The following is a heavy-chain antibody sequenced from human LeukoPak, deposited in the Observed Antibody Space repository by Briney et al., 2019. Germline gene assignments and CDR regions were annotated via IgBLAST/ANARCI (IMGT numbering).Heavy chain of an antibody. CDR2: HSDSGGRT. V-gene: IGHV3-23*01. CDR3: AKDQGGSYYDSSGYYLAPLDY. CDR1: GFTYSSYA. J-gene: IGHJ4*02. D-gene: IGHD3-22*01. Sequence: GGSLSLSCAASGFTYSSYAMSWAPEAPGKALEWVTDHSDSGGRTYYADSVKGRFTISSDNSKNTLYLQMNSLRAEDTAVYYCAKDQGGSYYDSSGYYLAPLDYWGQGTVVTVSS.